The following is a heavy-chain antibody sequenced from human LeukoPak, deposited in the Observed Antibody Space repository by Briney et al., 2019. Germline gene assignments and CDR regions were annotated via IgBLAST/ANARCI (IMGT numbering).Heavy chain of an antibody. D-gene: IGHD5-18*01. CDR2: TSGSGGST. CDR3: AKSGYSYGYYFDY. V-gene: IGHV3-23*01. Sequence: GGSLRLSCAASGFTFSSYAMSWVRQAPGKGLEWVSATSGSGGSTYYADSVKGRFTISRDNSKNTLYLQMNSLRAEDTAVYYCAKSGYSYGYYFDYWGQGTLVTVSS. CDR1: GFTFSSYA. J-gene: IGHJ4*02.